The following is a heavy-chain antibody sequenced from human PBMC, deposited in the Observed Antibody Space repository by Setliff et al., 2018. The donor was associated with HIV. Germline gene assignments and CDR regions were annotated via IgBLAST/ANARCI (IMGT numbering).Heavy chain of an antibody. V-gene: IGHV4-4*02. D-gene: IGHD3-22*01. CDR1: GGSISSDNW. J-gene: IGHJ5*02. CDR3: ASRIYYYDSSRVLREEGFDP. Sequence: LSLTCAVSGGSISSDNWWTWVRQAPGKGLEWIGEIYHSEYTNYNPSLTSRVSMSVDKSKNQFSLKLNSATAVDTAVYYCASRIYYYDSSRVLREEGFDPWGQGTRVTVSS. CDR2: IYHSEYT.